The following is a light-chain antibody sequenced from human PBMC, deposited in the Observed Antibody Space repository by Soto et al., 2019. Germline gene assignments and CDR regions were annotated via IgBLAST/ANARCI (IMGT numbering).Light chain of an antibody. CDR1: GDIGSD. CDR3: QQFKSGMWT. V-gene: IGKV1-6*02. J-gene: IGKJ1*01. CDR2: AAS. Sequence: QITQSPSSLSASVGDRITITCRASGDIGSDLSWYQQKPGKAPTLLIYAASNLQSGVPSRFSGRGSGTEFILTINGLQPDDFATYFCQQFKSGMWTFGQGTMV.